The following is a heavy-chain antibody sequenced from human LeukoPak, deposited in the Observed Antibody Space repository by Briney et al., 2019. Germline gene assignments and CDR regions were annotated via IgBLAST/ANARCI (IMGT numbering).Heavy chain of an antibody. J-gene: IGHJ4*02. CDR2: ISYDGSNK. D-gene: IGHD3-9*01. CDR1: GFTFSSYG. Sequence: GGSLRLSCAASGFTFSSYGMHWVRQAPGKGLEWVAVISYDGSNKYYADSVKGRFTISRDNSKNTLYLQMNSLGAEDTAVYYCAKDGYFDWLFSYWGQGTLVTVSS. CDR3: AKDGYFDWLFSY. V-gene: IGHV3-30*18.